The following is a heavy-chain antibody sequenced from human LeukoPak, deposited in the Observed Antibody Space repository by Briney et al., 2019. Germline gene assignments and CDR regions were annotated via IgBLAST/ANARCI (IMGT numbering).Heavy chain of an antibody. J-gene: IGHJ4*02. V-gene: IGHV3-74*01. D-gene: IGHD6-19*01. CDR1: GFTFSSYG. CDR2: ISNDGRTT. CDR3: ARDLAGSIDY. Sequence: GGSLRLSCAASGFTFSSYGMHWVRQAPGKGLVWVSLISNDGRTTRYADSVKGRFTISRDNAKNTLYLEINSLRAEDTAVYYCARDLAGSIDYWGQGTLVTVSS.